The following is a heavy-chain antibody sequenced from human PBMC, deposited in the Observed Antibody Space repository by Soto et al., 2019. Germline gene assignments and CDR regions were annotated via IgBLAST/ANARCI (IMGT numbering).Heavy chain of an antibody. CDR1: GVSISSYY. CDR2: IYYSGST. D-gene: IGHD3-10*01. V-gene: IGHV4-59*08. J-gene: IGHJ3*02. CDR3: ARRYGSCFDI. Sequence: QVQLQESGPGLVKPSETLSLTCTVSGVSISSYYWSWIRQPPGKGLEWIGYIYYSGSTNYNPSLKRRVTISVDTSKNQFSLKLSSVTAADTAVYSCARRYGSCFDIWGQGTMVTVSS.